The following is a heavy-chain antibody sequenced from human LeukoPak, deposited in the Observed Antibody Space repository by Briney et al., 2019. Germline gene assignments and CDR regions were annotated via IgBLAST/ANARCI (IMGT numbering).Heavy chain of an antibody. V-gene: IGHV4-59*01. CDR1: GGSISSYY. Sequence: PSETLSLTCTVSGGSISSYYWSWIRQPPGKGLEWIGYIYYSGSTNYNPSLKSRVTISVDTSKNQFSLKLSSVTAADTAVYYCARGLDITIFGGVPNWFAPWGQGTLVTVSS. CDR2: IYYSGST. D-gene: IGHD3-3*01. J-gene: IGHJ5*02. CDR3: ARGLDITIFGGVPNWFAP.